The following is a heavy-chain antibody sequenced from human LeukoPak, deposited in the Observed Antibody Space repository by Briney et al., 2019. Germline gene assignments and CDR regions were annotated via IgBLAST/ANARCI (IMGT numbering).Heavy chain of an antibody. CDR1: GDSIRSDSVY. CDR3: ARSPCSVCDVSGYCRDY. CDR2: IYYTGNT. V-gene: IGHV4-31*03. J-gene: IGHJ4*02. Sequence: SETLSLTCTVSGDSIRSDSVYWSWFRQHPGKGLEWIGYIYYTGNTYYNPSLKSRVSMSVDTSKSQFSLKLNSVTAADTAVYYCARSPCSVCDVSGYCRDYWGQGTLVTVSS. D-gene: IGHD3-22*01.